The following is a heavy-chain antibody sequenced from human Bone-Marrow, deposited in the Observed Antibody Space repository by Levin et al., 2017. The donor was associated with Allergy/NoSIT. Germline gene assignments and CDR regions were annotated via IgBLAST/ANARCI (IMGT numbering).Heavy chain of an antibody. V-gene: IGHV3-23*01. CDR2: FSGNGGSA. CDR1: GFDFSTFA. D-gene: IGHD2-8*01. J-gene: IGHJ4*02. Sequence: GGSLRLSCAASGFDFSTFAMNWVRRAPGKGLEWVAGFSGNGGSAYYADSVEGRFTISRDDSKSTLYLQMNSLRAEDTADYYCAKDRVVLMVSGGHTLDSWGQGTLVTVSS. CDR3: AKDRVVLMVSGGHTLDS.